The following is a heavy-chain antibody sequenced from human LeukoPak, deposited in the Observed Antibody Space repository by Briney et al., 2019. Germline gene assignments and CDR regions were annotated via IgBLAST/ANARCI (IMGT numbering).Heavy chain of an antibody. CDR3: TRGSITVDH. J-gene: IGHJ4*02. CDR2: MYTSGST. CDR1: GGSISSGSSY. D-gene: IGHD6-19*01. Sequence: SQTLSLICTVSGGSISSGSSYWSWIRQPAGKGLEWIGRMYTSGSTNYNPSLKSRVTISVATSKNQCSLKMTSVTAADTAVYYCTRGSITVDHWGQGTLVTVPS. V-gene: IGHV4-61*02.